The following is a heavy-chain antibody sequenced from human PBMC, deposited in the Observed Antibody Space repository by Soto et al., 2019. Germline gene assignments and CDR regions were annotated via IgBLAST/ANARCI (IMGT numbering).Heavy chain of an antibody. V-gene: IGHV1-2*02. CDR3: ARDPDGGVAPGDY. D-gene: IGHD3-16*01. CDR2: INPNSGGT. J-gene: IGHJ4*02. Sequence: QVQLVQSGAEVKKPGASVKVSCKASGYTFTGYYMHWVRQAPGQGLEWMGWINPNSGGTNYAQKFQGRVTMTRDTSIRTAYMELGRLRSDDTAVYYCARDPDGGVAPGDYWGQGTLVTVSS. CDR1: GYTFTGYY.